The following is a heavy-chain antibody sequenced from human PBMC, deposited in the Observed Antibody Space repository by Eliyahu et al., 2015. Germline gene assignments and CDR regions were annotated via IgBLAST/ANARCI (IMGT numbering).Heavy chain of an antibody. CDR2: INPNSGGT. V-gene: IGHV1-2*02. D-gene: IGHD2-15*01. J-gene: IGHJ5*02. Sequence: QVQLVQSGAEVKNPGASVXISCKASGYXXXGYYMHWARQAPGXGLEWMGWINPNSGGTHYAQNXQGRVTMTRDTSINTAYMELNRLRSDDTAVYYCARERSECSGGTCHRRTFDPWGQGTLVTVSS. CDR1: GYXXXGYY. CDR3: ARERSECSGGTCHRRTFDP.